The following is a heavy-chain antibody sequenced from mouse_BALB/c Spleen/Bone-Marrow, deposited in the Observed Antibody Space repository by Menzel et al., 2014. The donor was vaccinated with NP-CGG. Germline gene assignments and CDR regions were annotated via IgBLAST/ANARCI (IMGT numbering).Heavy chain of an antibody. V-gene: IGHV1-18*01. J-gene: IGHJ2*02. CDR2: INPYNGGT. CDR3: STMEAIDH. CDR1: GYSFTGYS. Sequence: EVQLQQSGPELVKPGASMKISCKASGYSFTGYSMNWVKQSHGKNLEWIGVINPYNGGTIYNQKFKGKATLTADKSSSTASSKLLSLTPKDSAVYYCSTMEAIDHWGQGTSLTVSS.